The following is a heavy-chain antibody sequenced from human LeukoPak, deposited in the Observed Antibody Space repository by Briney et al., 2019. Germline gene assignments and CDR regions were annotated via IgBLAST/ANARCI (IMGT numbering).Heavy chain of an antibody. Sequence: ASVKVSCKASGYTFTGYYIHWVRQAPGQGLERMGWINPNSGGTNYAQNFQGRVTMTRDTSTSTAYMELSRLRSDDTAVYYCAIMGDTFDIWGQGTKVTVSS. CDR1: GYTFTGYY. D-gene: IGHD2-8*01. J-gene: IGHJ3*02. CDR3: AIMGDTFDI. CDR2: INPNSGGT. V-gene: IGHV1-2*02.